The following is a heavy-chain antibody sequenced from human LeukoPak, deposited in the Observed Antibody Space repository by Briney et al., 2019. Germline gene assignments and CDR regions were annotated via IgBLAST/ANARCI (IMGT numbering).Heavy chain of an antibody. CDR2: IYSGDTT. D-gene: IGHD1-26*01. J-gene: IGHJ4*02. Sequence: PGGSLRLSCAASGFTVSSNYMCWVRQAPGKGLQWVSVIYSGDTTYYADSVKGRFTILRDNSRNTPDSQMNSRRAEDTALYYCAKVRYSGSYYSSCDYWGQGTLVTVSS. V-gene: IGHV3-53*01. CDR1: GFTVSSNY. CDR3: AKVRYSGSYYSSCDY.